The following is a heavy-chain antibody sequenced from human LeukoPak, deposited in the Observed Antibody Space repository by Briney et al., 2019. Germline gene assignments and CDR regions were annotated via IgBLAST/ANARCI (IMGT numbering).Heavy chain of an antibody. D-gene: IGHD2-15*01. J-gene: IGHJ4*02. Sequence: PGGSLRLSCAASGFTFSSYWMHWVRQAPGKGLVWVSRIDSDGSTTSYADSVKGRFTISRDNAKNTLYLQMNSLRAEDTAVYYCARSVYGSGGYYRVLDYWGQGTLVTVSS. CDR2: IDSDGSTT. CDR3: ARSVYGSGGYYRVLDY. V-gene: IGHV3-74*01. CDR1: GFTFSSYW.